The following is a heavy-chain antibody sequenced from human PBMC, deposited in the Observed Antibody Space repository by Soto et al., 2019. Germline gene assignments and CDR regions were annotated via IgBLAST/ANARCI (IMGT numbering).Heavy chain of an antibody. V-gene: IGHV3-23*01. CDR3: EKDLKYSGSPNWFDP. CDR2: ISGSGGST. D-gene: IGHD1-26*01. J-gene: IGHJ5*02. CDR1: GFTFSSYA. Sequence: PGGSLRLSCAASGFTFSSYAMSWVRQAPGKGLEWVSAISGSGGSTYYADSVKGRFTISRDNSKNTLYLQMNSLRAEDTAVYYCEKDLKYSGSPNWFDPWGQGTLVTVSS.